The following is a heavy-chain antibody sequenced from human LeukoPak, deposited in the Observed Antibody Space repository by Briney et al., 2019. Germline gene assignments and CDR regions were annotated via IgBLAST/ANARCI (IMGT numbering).Heavy chain of an antibody. CDR2: INHSGST. V-gene: IGHV4-34*01. D-gene: IGHD3-22*01. CDR3: VTYYFDSSGPKKNY. CDR1: GGSFSGYY. J-gene: IGHJ4*02. Sequence: PSXTLSLTCAVYGGSFSGYYWSWIRQPPGKGLEWIGEINHSGSTNYNPSLKSRVTISVDTSKKQFSLKLSSVTAADTAVYYCVTYYFDSSGPKKNYWGQGTLATVSS.